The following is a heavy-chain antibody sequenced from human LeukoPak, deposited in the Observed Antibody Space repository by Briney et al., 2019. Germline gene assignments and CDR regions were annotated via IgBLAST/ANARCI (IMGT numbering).Heavy chain of an antibody. CDR2: IYYSGSI. Sequence: SETLSLTCTVSGDSLSSYYWCWIREPPGKGLECVWYIYYSGSINHNPSLQCRVTISVDTSKNQFSLKLGSVTAEDTAVYYCARDLPYCGGDCYSGYDAFDIWGQGTMVTVSS. CDR1: GDSLSSYY. J-gene: IGHJ3*02. V-gene: IGHV4-59*01. D-gene: IGHD2-21*01. CDR3: ARDLPYCGGDCYSGYDAFDI.